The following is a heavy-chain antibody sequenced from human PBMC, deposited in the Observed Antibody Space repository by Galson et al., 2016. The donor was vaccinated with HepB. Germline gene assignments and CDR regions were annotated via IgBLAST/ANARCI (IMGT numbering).Heavy chain of an antibody. Sequence: SLRLSCAASGLIFGNYWMHWVRQAPGKGLVWVSRLTGNGSNTAYEDSVKGRFTATRDNAKNKQFLQLSSLKAEDTGVYFCAGGLGRATITDFWGQGTLVTGSS. V-gene: IGHV3-74*03. CDR3: AGGLGRATITDF. CDR1: GLIFGNYW. D-gene: IGHD5-24*01. J-gene: IGHJ4*02. CDR2: LTGNGSNT.